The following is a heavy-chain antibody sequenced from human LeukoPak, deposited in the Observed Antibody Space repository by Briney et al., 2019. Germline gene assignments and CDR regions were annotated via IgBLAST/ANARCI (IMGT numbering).Heavy chain of an antibody. D-gene: IGHD3-3*01. CDR2: ISSSSNYI. CDR1: GFTFSSYS. V-gene: IGHV3-21*01. J-gene: IGHJ6*02. Sequence: GGSLRLSCVASGFTFSSYSMTWVRQAPGKGLEWVSSISSSSNYIYYVDTVKGRFTISRDNAKNSLYLQMSSLRAEDTAVYYCARERITTFGVVIYGMDVWGQGTTVTVAS. CDR3: ARERITTFGVVIYGMDV.